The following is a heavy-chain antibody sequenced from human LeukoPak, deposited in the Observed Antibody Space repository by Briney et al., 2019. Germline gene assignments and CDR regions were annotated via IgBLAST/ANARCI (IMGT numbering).Heavy chain of an antibody. V-gene: IGHV4-59*01. CDR1: GGSISSYY. CDR3: ATNTGGGGEYYYYYMDV. Sequence: SETLSLTCTVSGGSISSYYWSWLRQPPGKGLEGIGYIYYSGSTNYNPSLKSRVTISVDTSENQFSLKLSSVTAADTAVYYCATNTGGGGEYYYYYMDVWGKGTTVTVSS. CDR2: IYYSGST. D-gene: IGHD3-16*01. J-gene: IGHJ6*03.